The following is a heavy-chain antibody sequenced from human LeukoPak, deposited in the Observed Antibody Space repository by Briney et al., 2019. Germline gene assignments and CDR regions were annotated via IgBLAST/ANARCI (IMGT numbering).Heavy chain of an antibody. V-gene: IGHV1-8*02. D-gene: IGHD3-10*01. Sequence: ASVKVSCKASGYTFTSYGISWVRQALGQGLEWMGWMNPNSGNTGYAQKFQGRVTMTRNTSISTAYMELSSLRSEDTAVYYCARAVKLYYYGSGSYYYYGMDVWGQGTTVTVSS. CDR1: GYTFTSYG. CDR3: ARAVKLYYYGSGSYYYYGMDV. CDR2: MNPNSGNT. J-gene: IGHJ6*02.